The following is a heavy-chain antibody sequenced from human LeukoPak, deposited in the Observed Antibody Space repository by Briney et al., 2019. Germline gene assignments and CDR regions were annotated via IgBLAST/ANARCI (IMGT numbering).Heavy chain of an antibody. CDR3: ARVNSNYAFDY. V-gene: IGHV3-74*01. CDR2: INSDESRT. D-gene: IGHD4-11*01. Sequence: PGGSLRLSCAASGFTFSSYWMHWVRQAPGKGLVWVSRINSDESRTNYADSVKGRFTISRDNAKNTLYLQMNSLRAEDTALYYCARVNSNYAFDYWGQGTLVTVSS. CDR1: GFTFSSYW. J-gene: IGHJ4*02.